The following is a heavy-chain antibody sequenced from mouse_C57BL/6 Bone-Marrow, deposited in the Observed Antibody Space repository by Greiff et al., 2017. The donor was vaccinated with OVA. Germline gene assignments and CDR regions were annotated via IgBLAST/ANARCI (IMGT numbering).Heavy chain of an antibody. CDR3: ALDSSGAWFAY. CDR2: INPSSGYT. CDR1: GYTFTSYW. Sequence: QVHVKQSGAELAKPGASVKLSCKASGYTFTSYWMHWVKQRPGQGLEWIGYINPSSGYTKYNQKFKDKATLTADKSSSTAYMQLSSLTYEDSAVYYCALDSSGAWFAYWGQGTLVTVSA. J-gene: IGHJ3*01. V-gene: IGHV1-7*01. D-gene: IGHD3-2*02.